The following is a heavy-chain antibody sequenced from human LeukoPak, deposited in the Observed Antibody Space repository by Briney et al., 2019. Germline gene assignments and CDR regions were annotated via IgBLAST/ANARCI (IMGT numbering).Heavy chain of an antibody. CDR3: ARGRYGWLPFDY. Sequence: NTSETLSLTCNVSGASIRTYYWSWIRRPPGKGLEWIGYMYYSGSTNYNPSLKSRVTISVDTSKNQFTLKLSSVTAADTAVYYCARGRYGWLPFDYWGQGTLVTVSS. D-gene: IGHD3-16*01. CDR2: MYYSGST. CDR1: GASIRTYY. J-gene: IGHJ4*02. V-gene: IGHV4-59*01.